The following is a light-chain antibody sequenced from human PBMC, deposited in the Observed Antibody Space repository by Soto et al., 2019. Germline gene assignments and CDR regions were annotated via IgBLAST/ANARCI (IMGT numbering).Light chain of an antibody. CDR3: QQSFIRPPYT. CDR2: DAF. J-gene: IGKJ2*01. V-gene: IGKV3-15*01. CDR1: QSVSSK. Sequence: EIVMTQSPATLSLSPGERATLSCRASQSVSSKLAFYQQKPGQAPRLLIYDAFTSATAIPARFSGSGSGTEFTLTISSLQSEDFAVYYCQQSFIRPPYTFGEGTKVDIK.